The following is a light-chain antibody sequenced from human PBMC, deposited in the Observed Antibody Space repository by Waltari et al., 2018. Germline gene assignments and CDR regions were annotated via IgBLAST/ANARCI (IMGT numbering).Light chain of an antibody. Sequence: DIVLTQSPDSLAVSLGERATINCKSSQSLLYNSNNKNYLAWDQQKPGQPPKLFIYWASTREAGVPDRFSGSGSGTDFTLTISSLQAEDAAVYYCQQYYSTPPFTFGPGTKVEIK. J-gene: IGKJ3*01. CDR2: WAS. CDR3: QQYYSTPPFT. V-gene: IGKV4-1*01. CDR1: QSLLYNSNNKNY.